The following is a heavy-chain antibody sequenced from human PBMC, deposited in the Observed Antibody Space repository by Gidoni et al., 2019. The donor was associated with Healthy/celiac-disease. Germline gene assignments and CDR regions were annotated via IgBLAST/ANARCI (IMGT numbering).Heavy chain of an antibody. CDR3: TTDNGDYFLINWFDP. V-gene: IGHV3-15*01. J-gene: IGHJ5*02. D-gene: IGHD4-17*01. CDR1: GFTFSNAW. CDR2: IKSKTDGGTT. Sequence: EVQLVESGGGLVKPGGSLRLACAASGFTFSNAWMCWVRQAPGKGLEWVCRIKSKTDGGTTDYAAPVKGRFTISRDDSKNTLYLQMNSLKTEDTAVYYCTTDNGDYFLINWFDPWGQGTLVTVSS.